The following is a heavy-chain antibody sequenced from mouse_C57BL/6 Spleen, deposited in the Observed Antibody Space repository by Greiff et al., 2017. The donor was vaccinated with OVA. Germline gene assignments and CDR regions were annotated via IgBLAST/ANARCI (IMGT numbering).Heavy chain of an antibody. CDR3: TTGSYYYGSSAFDY. CDR1: GFNIKDDY. D-gene: IGHD1-1*01. Sequence: EVQLQESGAELVRPGASVKLSCTASGFNIKDDYMHWVKQRPEQGLEWIGWIDPENGDTEYASKFQGKATITADTSSNTAYLQLSSLTSEDTAVDYCTTGSYYYGSSAFDYWGQGTTLTVSS. J-gene: IGHJ2*01. CDR2: IDPENGDT. V-gene: IGHV14-4*01.